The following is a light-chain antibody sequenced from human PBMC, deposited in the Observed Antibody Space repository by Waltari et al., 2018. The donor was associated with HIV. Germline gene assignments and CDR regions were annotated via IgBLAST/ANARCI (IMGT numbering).Light chain of an antibody. CDR1: ENIGNW. CDR3: QQYNVYPWT. Sequence: DIEMTQSPSTLSASVGDTVTITCRTSENIGNWLAWYQMKPGKAPDLLIYRASTFKSGVPSRFSGRGSGTEFALTVRGLQPDDFGTFFCQQYNVYPWTFGQGTRVDLK. V-gene: IGKV1-5*03. J-gene: IGKJ1*01. CDR2: RAS.